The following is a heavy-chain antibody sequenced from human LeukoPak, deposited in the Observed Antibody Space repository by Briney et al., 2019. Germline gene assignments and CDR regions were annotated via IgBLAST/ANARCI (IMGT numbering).Heavy chain of an antibody. CDR1: GFTFIIYA. CDR2: ILNDGNYK. V-gene: IGHV3-30*02. J-gene: IGHJ5*02. D-gene: IGHD6-19*01. CDR3: TKDQGPYSSPFT. Sequence: GSLRLSFAASGFTFIIYAIHWVRQAPGKGLEWVAFILNDGNYKSYADSVKGRFTVSRDNSRKTLYLQMNSLSAEATAVYYCTKDQGPYSSPFTWGQGTVVTVSS.